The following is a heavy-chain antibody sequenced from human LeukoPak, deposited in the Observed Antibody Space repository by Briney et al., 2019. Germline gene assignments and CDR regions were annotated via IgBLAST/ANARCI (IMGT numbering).Heavy chain of an antibody. V-gene: IGHV4-34*01. J-gene: IGHJ6*02. CDR3: ARGLYGSGRQKVPYYYYYYGMDV. Sequence: SETLSLTCAVYGGSFSGYYWSWICQPPGKGLEWIGEINHSGSTNYNPSLKSRVTISVDTSKNQFSLKLSSVTAADTAVYYCARGLYGSGRQKVPYYYYYYGMDVWGQGTTVTVSS. CDR1: GGSFSGYY. D-gene: IGHD3-10*01. CDR2: INHSGST.